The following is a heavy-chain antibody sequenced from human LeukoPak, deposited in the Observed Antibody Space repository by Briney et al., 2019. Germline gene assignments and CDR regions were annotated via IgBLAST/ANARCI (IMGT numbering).Heavy chain of an antibody. CDR3: ARHGSDSSGYIDY. D-gene: IGHD3-22*01. CDR2: IYTSGST. CDR1: GGSISSGTYY. J-gene: IGHJ4*02. V-gene: IGHV4-61*02. Sequence: ASETLSLTCTVSGGSISSGTYYWSWIRQPAGKGLEWIGRIYTSGSTNYNPSLKSRITISVDTSKNQFSLKLSSVTAADTAVYYCARHGSDSSGYIDYWGQGTLVTVSS.